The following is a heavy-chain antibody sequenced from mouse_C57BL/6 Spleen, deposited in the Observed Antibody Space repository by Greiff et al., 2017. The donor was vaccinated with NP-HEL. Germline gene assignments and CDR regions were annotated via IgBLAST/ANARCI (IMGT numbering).Heavy chain of an antibody. V-gene: IGHV14-4*01. Sequence: EVQLQQSGAELVRPGASVKLSCTASGFNIKDDYMHWVKQRPEQGLEWIGWIDPENGDTEYASKFQGKATITADTSSNTAYLQLSSLTSEDTAVYYCTTTTVAAGYFDVWGTGTTVTVSS. CDR3: TTTTVAAGYFDV. D-gene: IGHD1-1*01. CDR2: IDPENGDT. J-gene: IGHJ1*03. CDR1: GFNIKDDY.